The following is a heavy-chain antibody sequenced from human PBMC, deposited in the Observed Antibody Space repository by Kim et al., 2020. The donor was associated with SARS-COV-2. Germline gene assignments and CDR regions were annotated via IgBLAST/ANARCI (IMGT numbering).Heavy chain of an antibody. CDR2: ISGNGGST. V-gene: IGHV3-23*01. CDR1: GFTFSSYA. CDR3: AKDIPRSVYYYYYGMDV. J-gene: IGHJ6*02. Sequence: GGSLRLSCAASGFTFSSYAMSWVRQAPGKGLEWVSNISGNGGSTYYADSVKGRFTISRDNSKNTLYLQMNSLRAEDTAVYYCAKDIPRSVYYYYYGMDVWGQGTTVTVSS.